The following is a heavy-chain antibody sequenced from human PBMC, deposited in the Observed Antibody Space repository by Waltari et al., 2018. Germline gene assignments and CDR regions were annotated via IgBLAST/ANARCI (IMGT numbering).Heavy chain of an antibody. J-gene: IGHJ4*02. Sequence: EVQLLESGGGLVQPGGSLRLSCAASGFPFSLYGMTWVRQAPGKGLEWVSVIHKDGSDINDGDSVGGRFTTSRDNSMNMLYLQMNSLRAEDTAVYYCARDSSEWSRDYWGQGILVTVSS. CDR1: GFPFSLYG. D-gene: IGHD6-19*01. CDR3: ARDSSEWSRDY. CDR2: IHKDGSDI. V-gene: IGHV3-23*03.